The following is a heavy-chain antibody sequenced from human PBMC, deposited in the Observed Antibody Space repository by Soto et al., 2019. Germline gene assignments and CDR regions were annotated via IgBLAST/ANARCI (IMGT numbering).Heavy chain of an antibody. V-gene: IGHV1-3*01. CDR2: INAGNGNT. CDR1: GYTFTSYA. CDR3: ARDLGGWPDY. J-gene: IGHJ4*02. D-gene: IGHD6-19*01. Sequence: QVQLVQSGAEVKKPGASVKVSCKASGYTFTSYAIHWVRQAPGQRLEWMGWINAGNGNTKYSQKLQDRVTITRDTSASTAYMYLSSLRYEDTAVYYCARDLGGWPDYYGQGTLVTISS.